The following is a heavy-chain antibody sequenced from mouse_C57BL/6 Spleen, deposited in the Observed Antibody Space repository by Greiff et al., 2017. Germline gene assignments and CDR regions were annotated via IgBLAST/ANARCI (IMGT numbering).Heavy chain of an antibody. V-gene: IGHV1-59*01. CDR2: IDPSDSYT. CDR3: ARGYDGYYWFAY. D-gene: IGHD2-3*01. J-gene: IGHJ3*01. Sequence: VQLQQPGAELVRPGTSVKLSCKASGYTFTSYWMHWVKQRPGQGLEWIGVIDPSDSYTNYNQKFKGKATLTVDTSSSTAYMQLSSLTSEDSAVYCCARGYDGYYWFAYWGQGTLVTVSA. CDR1: GYTFTSYW.